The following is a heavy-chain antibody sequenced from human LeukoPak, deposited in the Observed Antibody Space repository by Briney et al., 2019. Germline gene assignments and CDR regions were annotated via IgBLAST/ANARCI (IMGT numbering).Heavy chain of an antibody. CDR3: AXXXXXITVXXNWFDS. CDR2: VYWDDDR. J-gene: IGHJ5*01. CDR1: GFSLTTTGVG. V-gene: IGHV2-5*02. D-gene: IGHD1-14*01. Sequence: SGPTLVNPTQTLTLTCTLSGFSLTTTGVGVGWFRQPPGKALEWLAFVYWDDDRRYSPSLKTRLTITKDISKNQVVLTMTNMDXXXXXXYYCAXXXXXITVXXNWFDSWGQGTLVTVS.